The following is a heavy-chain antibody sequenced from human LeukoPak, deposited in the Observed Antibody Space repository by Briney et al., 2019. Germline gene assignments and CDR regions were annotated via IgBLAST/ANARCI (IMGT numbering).Heavy chain of an antibody. CDR3: ARDYTGGWNDY. CDR2: ISGSGGST. V-gene: IGHV3-23*01. CDR1: GFTFSSYG. D-gene: IGHD7-27*01. Sequence: GGTLRLSCAASGFTFSSYGMSWVRQAPGKGLEWVSAISGSGGSTYYADSVKGRFTISRDNTKNSLYLQMNSLRAEDTAVYYCARDYTGGWNDYWGQGTLVIVSS. J-gene: IGHJ4*02.